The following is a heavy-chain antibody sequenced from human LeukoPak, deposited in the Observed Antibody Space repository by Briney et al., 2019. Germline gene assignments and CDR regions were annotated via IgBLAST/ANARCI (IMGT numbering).Heavy chain of an antibody. Sequence: PGGSLRLSCAASGFTFSSYAMSWVRQAPGKGLEWVSAISGSGGSTYYADSVKGRFTISRDDSKNTLYLQMNSLRAEDTAVYYCARDSGSYLGFQHWGQGTLVTVSS. CDR3: ARDSGSYLGFQH. V-gene: IGHV3-23*01. CDR1: GFTFSSYA. CDR2: ISGSGGST. J-gene: IGHJ1*01. D-gene: IGHD1-26*01.